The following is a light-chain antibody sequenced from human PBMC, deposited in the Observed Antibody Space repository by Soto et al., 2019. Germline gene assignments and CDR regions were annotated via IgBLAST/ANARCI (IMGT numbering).Light chain of an antibody. CDR1: SSDVGGYNY. CDR3: SSYTSSSTLV. J-gene: IGLJ2*01. CDR2: DVS. V-gene: IGLV2-14*01. Sequence: QSALTQPASVSGSPGQSITISCTGTSSDVGGYNYVSWYQQHPGKAPKLMIYDVSNRPSGVSNRFSGSKSGNTASLIISGLQAEDEADYSCSSYTSSSTLVFGGGTKLTVL.